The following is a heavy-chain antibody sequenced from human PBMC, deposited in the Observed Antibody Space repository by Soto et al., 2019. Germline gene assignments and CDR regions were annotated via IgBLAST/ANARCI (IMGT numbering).Heavy chain of an antibody. J-gene: IGHJ4*02. V-gene: IGHV3-53*01. CDR1: GFTVSNNH. CDR3: AGRLTTAASLDY. CDR2: VHGGGST. Sequence: VQLVESGGGLIQPGGSLRLSCAASGFTVSNNHMTWVRQAAGKGLELVSFVHGGGSTSYADSVKGRFTISRDNSKNTLQLQMDSPRAEDTAIYYCAGRLTTAASLDYWGRRTLVTVSS. D-gene: IGHD3-16*01.